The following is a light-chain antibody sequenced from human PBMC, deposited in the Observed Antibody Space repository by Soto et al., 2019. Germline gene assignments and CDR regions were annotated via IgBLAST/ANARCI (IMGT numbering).Light chain of an antibody. CDR3: QQYDTSWT. Sequence: EIVLTQSPGTLSLSPGDRATLSCRASQSVRRSQLAWYQQRPGQAPSLLIYAVSTRANGIPDRFSGSGSGTDFTLTISRPEPEDFAVYYCQQYDTSWTFGQGTKVEIK. V-gene: IGKV3-20*01. CDR2: AVS. CDR1: QSVRRSQ. J-gene: IGKJ1*01.